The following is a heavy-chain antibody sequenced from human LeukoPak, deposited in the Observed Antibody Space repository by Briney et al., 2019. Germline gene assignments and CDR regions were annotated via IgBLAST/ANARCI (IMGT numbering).Heavy chain of an antibody. J-gene: IGHJ5*02. CDR1: GYTFTSYG. V-gene: IGHV1-18*03. CDR3: ARVLRANWFDP. Sequence: ASVKVSCKASGYTFTSYGISWVRQAPGQGLEWMGWISAYNGNTNYAQKLQGRVTMTTDTSTGTAYMELRSLRSDDMAVYYCARVLRANWFDPWGQGTLVTVSS. CDR2: ISAYNGNT.